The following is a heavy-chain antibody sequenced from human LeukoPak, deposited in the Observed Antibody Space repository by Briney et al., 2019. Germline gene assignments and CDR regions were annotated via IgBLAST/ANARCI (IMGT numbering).Heavy chain of an antibody. CDR3: ARDGGGYCSSTSCGYFDY. V-gene: IGHV4-59*01. Sequence: TSETLSLTCTVSGGSISSYYWSWIRQPPGKGLEWIGYIYYSGGTNYNPSLKSRVTISVDTSKNQFSLKLSSVTAADTAVYYCARDGGGYCSSTSCGYFDYWGQGTLVTVSS. CDR1: GGSISSYY. D-gene: IGHD2-2*01. J-gene: IGHJ4*02. CDR2: IYYSGGT.